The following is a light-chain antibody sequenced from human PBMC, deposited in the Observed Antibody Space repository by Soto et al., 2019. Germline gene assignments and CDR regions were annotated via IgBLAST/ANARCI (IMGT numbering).Light chain of an antibody. V-gene: IGKV1-39*01. CDR3: QQTSSAPFT. Sequence: DIQMTQSPYSLSAAVGDRVTIPCRASQNINTYLNWYQQKPGKAPKLLIFDAASLQSGVPSRFSGGGSRTDFTLTITSLQPEDFATYYCQQTSSAPFTFGPGTKVDI. CDR1: QNINTY. CDR2: DAA. J-gene: IGKJ3*01.